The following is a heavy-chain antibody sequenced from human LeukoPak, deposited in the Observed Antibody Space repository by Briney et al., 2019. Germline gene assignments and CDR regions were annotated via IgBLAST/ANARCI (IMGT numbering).Heavy chain of an antibody. CDR3: ATSSYGGNFGLFDY. J-gene: IGHJ4*02. D-gene: IGHD4-23*01. V-gene: IGHV3-74*01. Sequence: GGSLRLSCAASGVTLSNYWMHWVRQVPGKGLVWVSRINYEGSTTSYADSVKGRFTISRDNAKNTLYLQMNSLRAEDTSVYYCATSSYGGNFGLFDYWGQGILVTVSS. CDR2: INYEGSTT. CDR1: GVTLSNYW.